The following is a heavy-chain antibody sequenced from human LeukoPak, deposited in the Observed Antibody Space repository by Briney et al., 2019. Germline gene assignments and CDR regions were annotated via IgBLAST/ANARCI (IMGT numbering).Heavy chain of an antibody. CDR1: GFNISSNC. J-gene: IGHJ4*02. V-gene: IGHV3-53*01. D-gene: IGHD1-26*01. CDR2: IYSGGYT. Sequence: GGSLRLSCAASGFNISSNCMSWVRQAPGKGLEWVSVIYSGGYTYYTDSVKGRFTISRDNAKNTVYLQMNSLRVDDTAVYYCARDVVGSFHYFDFWGQGTLVTVSS. CDR3: ARDVVGSFHYFDF.